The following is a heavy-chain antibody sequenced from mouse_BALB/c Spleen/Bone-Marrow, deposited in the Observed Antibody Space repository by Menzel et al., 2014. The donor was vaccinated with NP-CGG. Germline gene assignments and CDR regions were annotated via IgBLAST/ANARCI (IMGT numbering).Heavy chain of an antibody. CDR1: GYTFTNYW. D-gene: IGHD2-14*01. J-gene: IGHJ2*01. CDR3: TRGYDYFDY. CDR2: IYPSDSYT. V-gene: IGHV1-69*02. Sequence: QVHVKQSGAELVRPGASVKLSCKASGYTFTNYWINWVKQRPGQGLEWIGNIYPSDSYTNYNQKFKDKATLTVDKSSSTAYMQLDSPTSEDSAVYYCTRGYDYFDYWGQGTTLTVSS.